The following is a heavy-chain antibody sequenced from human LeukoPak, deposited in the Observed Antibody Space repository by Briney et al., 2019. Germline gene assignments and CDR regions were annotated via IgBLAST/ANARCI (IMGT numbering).Heavy chain of an antibody. D-gene: IGHD2-2*02. CDR2: ISSSSSYI. V-gene: IGHV3-21*04. CDR3: ARCSRSSTSCYSTFDI. J-gene: IGHJ3*02. Sequence: GGSLRLSCAASGFTFSSYSMNWVRQAPGKGLEWVSSISSSSSYIYYADSVKGRFTISRDNAKNSLYLQMNSLRAEDTALYYCARCSRSSTSCYSTFDIWGQGTKVTVSS. CDR1: GFTFSSYS.